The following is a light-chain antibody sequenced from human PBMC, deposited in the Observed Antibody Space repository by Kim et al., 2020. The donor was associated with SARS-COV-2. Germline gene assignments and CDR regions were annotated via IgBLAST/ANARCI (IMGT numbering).Light chain of an antibody. CDR1: QSINIW. CDR2: DAS. J-gene: IGKJ1*01. V-gene: IGKV1-5*01. CDR3: QGYKIDSWT. Sequence: DIQMTQSPSTLSTSVGDRVTITCRASQSINIWLAWYQQKPGKAPNLLIYDASILESGVPSRFSGSGSGTQFTLTISSLQPDDFATYYCQGYKIDSWTFGEENKLDI.